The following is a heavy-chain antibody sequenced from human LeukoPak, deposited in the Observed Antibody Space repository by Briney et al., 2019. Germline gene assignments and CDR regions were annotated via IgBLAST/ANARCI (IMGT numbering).Heavy chain of an antibody. Sequence: ASVKVSCKASGYTFTSYYMHWVRQAPGQGLEWVAVINPSGGGTSYAQKFQGRVTVTRDTSTTTVYMELSSLRSEDTAAYFCARDPQYYDSSGYHYYMYVWGRGTTVTVSS. V-gene: IGHV1-46*01. J-gene: IGHJ6*03. CDR2: INPSGGGT. D-gene: IGHD3-22*01. CDR3: ARDPQYYDSSGYHYYMYV. CDR1: GYTFTSYY.